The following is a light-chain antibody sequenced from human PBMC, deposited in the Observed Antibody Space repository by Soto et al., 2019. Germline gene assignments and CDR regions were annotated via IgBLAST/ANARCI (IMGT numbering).Light chain of an antibody. J-gene: IGKJ4*01. CDR2: ASS. Sequence: DIELTQSPSFLSASVGDRVTITCSASQGINSYLAWYQQKPGKAPKLLIYASSTLQRGIPSRFSGSGSGTEFTLTISSLQPDDLATDYGQQLNSYPLTFGGGTNVEIK. CDR3: QQLNSYPLT. V-gene: IGKV1-9*01. CDR1: QGINSY.